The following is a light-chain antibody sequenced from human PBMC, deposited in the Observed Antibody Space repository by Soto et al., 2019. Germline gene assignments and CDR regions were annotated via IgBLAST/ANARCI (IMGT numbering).Light chain of an antibody. Sequence: DIQMTQSPSSLSASVGDRVTITCRARESIANYLNWYQQKPGKAPNLLIYAASTLQTGVPSRFSGSGSGTDFTLTISSLQTEDFATYFCQQSYIRPYTFGQGTKLDI. J-gene: IGKJ2*01. CDR1: ESIANY. V-gene: IGKV1-39*01. CDR3: QQSYIRPYT. CDR2: AAS.